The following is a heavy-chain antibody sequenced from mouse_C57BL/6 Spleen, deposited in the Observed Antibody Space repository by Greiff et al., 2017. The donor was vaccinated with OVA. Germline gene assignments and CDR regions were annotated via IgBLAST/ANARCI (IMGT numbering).Heavy chain of an antibody. CDR1: GYSFTDYN. CDR2: IIPNYGTT. CDR3: ARRGGNDAWFAD. D-gene: IGHD2-2*01. J-gene: IGHJ3*01. V-gene: IGHV1-39*01. Sequence: VQLQQSGPELVKPGSSVKISCKASGYSFTDYNMNWLKQSNGQSLEWIGLIIPNYGTTSYNQKFKGKATLTVDQSSSTAYMQLNSVTSEDAAVYYDARRGGNDAWFADWGQGTLVTVSA.